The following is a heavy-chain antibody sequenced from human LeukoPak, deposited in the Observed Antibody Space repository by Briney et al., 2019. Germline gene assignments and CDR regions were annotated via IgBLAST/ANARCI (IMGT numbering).Heavy chain of an antibody. V-gene: IGHV4-61*01. CDR2: IYYSGST. D-gene: IGHD3-22*01. CDR3: ARAGEPYYYDSSTYPPTWYFDL. J-gene: IGHJ2*01. Sequence: PSQTLSLTCTVSGGSISSGSYYWSWIRQPPGKGLEWIGYIYYSGSTKYNPSLKSRVTISVDTSKNQFSLKLSSVTAADTAVYYCARAGEPYYYDSSTYPPTWYFDLWGRGTLVTVSS. CDR1: GGSISSGSYY.